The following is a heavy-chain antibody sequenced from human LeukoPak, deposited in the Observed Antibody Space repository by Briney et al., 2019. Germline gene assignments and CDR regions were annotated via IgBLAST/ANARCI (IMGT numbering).Heavy chain of an antibody. CDR1: RFTFSSYS. CDR3: AKRLYVGASIDYYYMDV. Sequence: GGSLRLSCAGARFTFSSYSMNWVRQAPGKGLEWVSSISSSGSYIYYADSVKGRFTISRDNAKNSLYLQMNSLRAEDTAVYYCAKRLYVGASIDYYYMDVWGKGTTVTISS. CDR2: ISSSGSYI. D-gene: IGHD1-26*01. J-gene: IGHJ6*03. V-gene: IGHV3-21*01.